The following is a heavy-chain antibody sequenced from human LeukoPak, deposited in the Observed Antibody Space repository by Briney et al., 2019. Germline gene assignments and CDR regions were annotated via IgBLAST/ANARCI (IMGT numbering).Heavy chain of an antibody. Sequence: GGSLRLSCAASGFTFDDYAVHWVRQAPGKGLEWVSGISWNSGSIGYADSVKGRFTISRDNAKNSLYLQMNSLRAEDTALYYCAKSREYYYYYGMDVWGQGTTVTVSS. V-gene: IGHV3-9*01. J-gene: IGHJ6*02. CDR3: AKSREYYYYYGMDV. CDR1: GFTFDDYA. CDR2: ISWNSGSI.